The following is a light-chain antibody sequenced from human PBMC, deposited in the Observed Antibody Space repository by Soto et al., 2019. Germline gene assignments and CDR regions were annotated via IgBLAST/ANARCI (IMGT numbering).Light chain of an antibody. CDR1: QSISTY. V-gene: IGKV1-39*01. J-gene: IGKJ1*01. Sequence: DIQMTQSPSSLSASVGDRVTITCRASQSISTYLNWYQQKAGLAPKLLIYAASSLQSGVPSRFSGSGSGTDFTLTISSLQPEDFATYYCQQTYSTPPTFGQGTKFEIK. CDR2: AAS. CDR3: QQTYSTPPT.